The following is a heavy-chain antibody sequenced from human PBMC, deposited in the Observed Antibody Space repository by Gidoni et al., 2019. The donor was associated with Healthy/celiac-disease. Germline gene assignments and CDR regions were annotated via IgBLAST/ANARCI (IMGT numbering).Heavy chain of an antibody. J-gene: IGHJ4*02. CDR3: ARVRTTAMVRLGRLDY. CDR1: GVTLSSYS. D-gene: IGHD5-18*01. Sequence: EVQLVESGGGLVKPGGSLRLSCAAAGVTLSSYSMNWVRQAPGKGLEWVSSISSSSSYIYYAYSVKGRFTISRDNAKNSLYLQMNSLRAEDTAVYYCARVRTTAMVRLGRLDYWGQGTLVTVSS. V-gene: IGHV3-21*01. CDR2: ISSSSSYI.